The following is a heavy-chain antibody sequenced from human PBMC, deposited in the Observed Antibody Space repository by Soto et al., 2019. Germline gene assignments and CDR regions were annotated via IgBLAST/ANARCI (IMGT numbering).Heavy chain of an antibody. CDR2: IGTAGYT. D-gene: IGHD3-22*01. CDR1: GFTFSSYD. CDR3: ARSFSSRYYDAFDM. Sequence: RGSLRLSSAASGFTFSSYDMHWVRQATGKGLERVSPIGTAGYTYYPCSVKGRFTISRENAKKSLYLQMNSLRAGDTAVYYCARSFSSRYYDAFDMWGQGTMVTVS. J-gene: IGHJ3*02. V-gene: IGHV3-13*01.